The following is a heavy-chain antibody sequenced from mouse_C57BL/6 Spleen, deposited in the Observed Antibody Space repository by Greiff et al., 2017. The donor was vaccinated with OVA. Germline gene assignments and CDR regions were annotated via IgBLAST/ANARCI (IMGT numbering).Heavy chain of an antibody. CDR3: AREGYYGSSPYYFDY. D-gene: IGHD1-1*01. Sequence: SDAELVKPGASVKISCKVSGYTFTDHTIHWMKQRPEQGLEWIGYIYPRDGSTKYNEKFKGKATLTADKSSSTAYMQLNSLTSEDSAVYFCAREGYYGSSPYYFDYWGQGTTLTVSS. CDR2: IYPRDGST. J-gene: IGHJ2*01. V-gene: IGHV1-78*01. CDR1: GYTFTDHT.